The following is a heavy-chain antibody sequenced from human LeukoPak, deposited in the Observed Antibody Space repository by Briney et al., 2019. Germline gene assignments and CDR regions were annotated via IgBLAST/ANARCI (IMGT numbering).Heavy chain of an antibody. CDR3: AREDTMVRPFDY. D-gene: IGHD3-10*01. CDR2: IGSSGSTI. V-gene: IGHV3-11*01. Sequence: GGSLRLSCAASGFTFSDYYMSWIRQAPGKGLEWVSYIGSSGSTIYYADSVKGRFTVSRDNAKNSLYLQMNSLRAEDTAVYYCAREDTMVRPFDYWGQGTLVTVSS. CDR1: GFTFSDYY. J-gene: IGHJ4*02.